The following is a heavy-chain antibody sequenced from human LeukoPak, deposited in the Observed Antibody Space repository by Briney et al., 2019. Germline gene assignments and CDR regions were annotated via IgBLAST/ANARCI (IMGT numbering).Heavy chain of an antibody. CDR3: ARDRAAAGTTIFDY. CDR1: EFTFSSYS. D-gene: IGHD6-13*01. CDR2: ISSSSSYI. J-gene: IGHJ4*02. Sequence: VGSLRLSCAASEFTFSSYSMNWVRQAPGKGLEWVSSISSSSSYIYYADSVKGRFTISRDNAKNSLYLQMNSLRAGDTAVYYCARDRAAAGTTIFDYWGQGTLVTVSS. V-gene: IGHV3-21*01.